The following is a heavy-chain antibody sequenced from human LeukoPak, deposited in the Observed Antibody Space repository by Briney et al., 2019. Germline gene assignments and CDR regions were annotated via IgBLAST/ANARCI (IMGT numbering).Heavy chain of an antibody. CDR3: SKDIAPYYYGSGSYYAG. D-gene: IGHD3-10*01. V-gene: IGHV3-9*01. Sequence: GRSLRLSCAASGFTFDDYGMHWVRHAPGKGLEWVSGISWNSGSIVYADSVKGRFTISRHNAKNSLYLQINSLRAEDTALYYCSKDIAPYYYGSGSYYAGWGQGTLVTVSS. CDR2: ISWNSGSI. J-gene: IGHJ4*02. CDR1: GFTFDDYG.